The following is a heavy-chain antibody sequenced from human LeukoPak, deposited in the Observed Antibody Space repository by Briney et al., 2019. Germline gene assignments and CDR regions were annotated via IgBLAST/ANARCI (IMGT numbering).Heavy chain of an antibody. J-gene: IGHJ3*02. CDR3: TTDWELHTSLFARDAFDI. Sequence: GGSLRLSCAASGFTFSSYAMHWVRQAPGKGLEWVAVISYDGSNKYYADSVKGRFTISRDNSKNTLYLQMNSLRAEDTAVYYCTTDWELHTSLFARDAFDIWGQGTMVTVSS. CDR1: GFTFSSYA. V-gene: IGHV3-30-3*01. CDR2: ISYDGSNK. D-gene: IGHD1-26*01.